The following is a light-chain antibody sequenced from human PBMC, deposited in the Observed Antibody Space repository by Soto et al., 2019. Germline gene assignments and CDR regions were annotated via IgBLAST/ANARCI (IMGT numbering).Light chain of an antibody. CDR1: RAIIHS. V-gene: IGKV1-27*01. Sequence: DIQMTQSPSSLSASVGDRVTVSCRTSRAIIHSLAWYQQKPGKVPKLLIYAASTLQSGVPSRISGSGSGTDFTLIISSLQPEDVATYYCQSYSSPQRTCGRGTKLEIK. CDR3: QSYSSPQRT. CDR2: AAS. J-gene: IGKJ1*01.